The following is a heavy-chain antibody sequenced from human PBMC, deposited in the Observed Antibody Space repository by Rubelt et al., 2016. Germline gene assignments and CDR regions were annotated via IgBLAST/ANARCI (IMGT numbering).Heavy chain of an antibody. Sequence: VQLVESGGGVVQPGRSLRLSCAASGFTVSSNYMSWVRQAPGKGLEWVSVIYSGGSTYYADSVKGRFTISRDNSKNTLYLQMNSLRAKDTAVYYCARNWGFDYWGQGTLVTVSS. D-gene: IGHD7-27*01. J-gene: IGHJ4*02. CDR2: IYSGGST. V-gene: IGHV3-66*01. CDR3: ARNWGFDY. CDR1: GFTVSSNY.